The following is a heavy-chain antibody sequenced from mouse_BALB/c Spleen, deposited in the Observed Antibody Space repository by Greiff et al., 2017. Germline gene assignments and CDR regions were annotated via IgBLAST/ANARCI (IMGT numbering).Heavy chain of an antibody. V-gene: IGHV5-6-5*01. D-gene: IGHD1-1*01. Sequence: EVQRVESGGGLVKPGGSLKLSCAASGFTFSSYAMSWVRQTPEKRLEWVASISSGGSTYYPDSVKGRFTISRDNARNILYLQMSSLRSEDTAMYYCARATTEDYFDYWGQGTTLTVSS. CDR2: ISSGGST. CDR3: ARATTEDYFDY. J-gene: IGHJ2*01. CDR1: GFTFSSYA.